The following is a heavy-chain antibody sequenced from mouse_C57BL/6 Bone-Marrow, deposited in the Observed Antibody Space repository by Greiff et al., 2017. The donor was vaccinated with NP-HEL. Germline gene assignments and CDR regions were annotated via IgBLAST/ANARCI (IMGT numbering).Heavy chain of an antibody. CDR1: GYSITSDY. CDR3: ARSSAVVAGYFDV. V-gene: IGHV3-8*01. CDR2: ISYSGST. J-gene: IGHJ1*03. D-gene: IGHD1-1*01. Sequence: VQLQQSGPGLAKPSQTLSLTCSVSGYSITSDYWNWIRQFPGHNLEYMGYISYSGSTYYYPSLLSRISTIRATSKNQYYLQLNSVTTEDTATYYCARSSAVVAGYFDVWGTGTTVTVSS.